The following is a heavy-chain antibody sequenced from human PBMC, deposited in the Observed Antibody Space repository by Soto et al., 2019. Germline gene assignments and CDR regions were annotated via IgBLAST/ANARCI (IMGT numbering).Heavy chain of an antibody. CDR1: GYTFTSYD. J-gene: IGHJ6*02. V-gene: IGHV1-8*01. CDR3: ASEGVRGMDV. Sequence: QVQLVQSGAEVKKPGASVKVSCKASGYTFTSYDINWVRQATGQGLEWMGWMNPNSGNTGYAQKFQGRITTTRHTSISTAYMRLSSQRSEDTTVHYCASEGVRGMDVWGQGTTVTVPS. D-gene: IGHD3-16*01. CDR2: MNPNSGNT.